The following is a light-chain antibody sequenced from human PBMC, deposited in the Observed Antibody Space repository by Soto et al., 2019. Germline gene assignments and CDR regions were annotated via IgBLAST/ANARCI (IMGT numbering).Light chain of an antibody. CDR2: DAS. CDR1: QGISSA. V-gene: IGKV1-13*02. CDR3: QQYNSYSWT. Sequence: AIQLPQSQSSLSASVGDSFTITCRASQGISSALAWYQQKPGKPTKLLIYDASSLESGVPSRFSGSGSGTEFTLTISSLQPDDFATYYCQQYNSYSWTFGQGTKVDIK. J-gene: IGKJ1*01.